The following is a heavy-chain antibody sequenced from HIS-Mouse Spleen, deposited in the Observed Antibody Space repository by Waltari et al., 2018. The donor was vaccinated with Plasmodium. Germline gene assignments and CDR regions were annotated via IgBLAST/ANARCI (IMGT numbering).Heavy chain of an antibody. CDR2: IYYSGST. CDR3: AREPYDILTGYYDAFDI. CDR1: GGSIRRYY. J-gene: IGHJ3*02. D-gene: IGHD3-9*01. V-gene: IGHV4-59*01. Sequence: QVQLQESGPGLVKPSETLSLTCTVSGGSIRRYYWSCIRQPPGKGLEWIGYIYYSGSTNYNPSLKSRVTISVDTSKNQFSLKLSSVTAADTAVYYCAREPYDILTGYYDAFDIWGQGTMVTVSS.